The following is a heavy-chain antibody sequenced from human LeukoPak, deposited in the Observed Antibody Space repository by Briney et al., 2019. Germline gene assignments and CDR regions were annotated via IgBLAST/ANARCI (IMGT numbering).Heavy chain of an antibody. CDR2: ILDSGYST. J-gene: IGHJ6*03. D-gene: IGHD3-16*01. V-gene: IGHV3-23*01. CDR1: GFTFSSYA. CDR3: AKLGGHPLHNYVGV. Sequence: GGSLRLSCAASGFTFSSYAMSWVRQAPGKGLEWVSGILDSGYSTYYANSVKGCFTISRDNSKNTLYLQMNSLRAEDTAVYYCAKLGGHPLHNYVGVWGKGTTVAVSS.